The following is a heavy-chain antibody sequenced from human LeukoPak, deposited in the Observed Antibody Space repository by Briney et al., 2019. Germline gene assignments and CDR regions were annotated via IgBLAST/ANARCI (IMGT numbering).Heavy chain of an antibody. Sequence: PGGSLRLSCAASGFTFSSYGMHWVRQAPGKGLEWVAFIRYDGTNKYYADSVKGRFTISRDNSKNTLYLQMNSLRAEDTAVYYCAKDLGLRAYGTGFDYWGQGTLVTVSS. CDR2: IRYDGTNK. CDR3: AKDLGLRAYGTGFDY. V-gene: IGHV3-30*02. D-gene: IGHD3-10*01. CDR1: GFTFSSYG. J-gene: IGHJ4*02.